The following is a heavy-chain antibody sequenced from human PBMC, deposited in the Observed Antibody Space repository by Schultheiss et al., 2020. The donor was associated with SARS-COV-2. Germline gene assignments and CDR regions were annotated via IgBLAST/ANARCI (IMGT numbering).Heavy chain of an antibody. CDR3: ARDGGSYWGRYYYYMDV. D-gene: IGHD1-26*01. CDR1: GGSISSSSYY. CDR2: IYYSGST. Sequence: SETLSLTCTVSGGSISSSSYYWGWIRQPPGKGLEWIGSIYYSGSTYYNPSLKSRVTMSVDTSKNQFSLKLSSVTAADTAVYYCARDGGSYWGRYYYYMDVWGKGTTVTVSS. V-gene: IGHV4-39*07. J-gene: IGHJ6*03.